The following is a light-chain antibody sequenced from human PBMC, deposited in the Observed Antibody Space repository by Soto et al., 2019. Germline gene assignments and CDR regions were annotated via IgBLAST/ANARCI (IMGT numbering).Light chain of an antibody. J-gene: IGKJ1*01. Sequence: DIQLTQSPSFLSASVGDRVTITCRASQGISSYLAWYQQKPGKAPSLLIYTSSNLQTGVPSRFSGSGSGTHFTLTINSLQPEDFATYYCQQSYNTPRTFGQGTKVDIK. V-gene: IGKV1-39*01. CDR3: QQSYNTPRT. CDR1: QGISSY. CDR2: TSS.